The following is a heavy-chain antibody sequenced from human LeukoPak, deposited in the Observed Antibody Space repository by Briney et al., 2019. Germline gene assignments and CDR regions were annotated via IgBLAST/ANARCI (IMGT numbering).Heavy chain of an antibody. CDR2: ISSSSSTI. CDR1: GFTFSSYS. V-gene: IGHV3-48*01. Sequence: PGGSLRLCCAASGFTFSSYSMNWVRQAPGKGLEWVSYISSSSSTIYYADSVKGRFTISRDNAKNSLYLQMNSLRAEDTAVYYCARGKVPPSKSRSGELFSSRYYFDYWGQGTLVTVSS. J-gene: IGHJ4*02. CDR3: ARGKVPPSKSRSGELFSSRYYFDY. D-gene: IGHD3-16*01.